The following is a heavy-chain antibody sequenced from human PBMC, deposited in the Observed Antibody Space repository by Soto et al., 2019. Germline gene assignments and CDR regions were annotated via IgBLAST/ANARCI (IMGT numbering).Heavy chain of an antibody. CDR2: IYYSGST. D-gene: IGHD5-12*01. CDR3: ARRYSGYDYRHYYYYMDV. J-gene: IGHJ6*03. V-gene: IGHV4-59*01. Sequence: SETLSLTCTVSGGSISSYYWSWIRQPPGKGLEWIGYIYYSGSTNYNPSLKSRVTISVDTSKNQFSLKLSSVNAADTAVYYFARRYSGYDYRHYYYYMDVWGKGTTVTVSS. CDR1: GGSISSYY.